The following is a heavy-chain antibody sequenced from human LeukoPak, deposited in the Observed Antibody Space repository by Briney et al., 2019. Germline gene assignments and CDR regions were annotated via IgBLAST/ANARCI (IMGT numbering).Heavy chain of an antibody. J-gene: IGHJ3*02. CDR1: GGTFSSYA. D-gene: IGHD6-19*01. CDR3: ARAKWAAAGYSSGWYLRTGVAFDI. CDR2: IIPIFGTA. V-gene: IGHV1-69*13. Sequence: SVKVSCKASGGTFSSYAISWVRQAPGQGLEWMGGIIPIFGTANYAQKFQGRVTITADESTSTVYMELSSLRSEDTAVYYCARAKWAAAGYSSGWYLRTGVAFDIWGQGTMVTVSS.